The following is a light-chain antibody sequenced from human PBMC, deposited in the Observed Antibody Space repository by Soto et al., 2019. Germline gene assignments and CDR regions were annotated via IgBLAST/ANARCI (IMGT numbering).Light chain of an antibody. V-gene: IGKV1-39*01. CDR1: QSISTY. J-gene: IGKJ1*01. CDR2: AAS. CDR3: QQYNDWPPT. Sequence: DIQMTQSPSSLSASVGDRLTITCRASQSISTYLNWYQQKAGRAPKLLIYAASTLHSGVPSRFSGSGSGTNFTLTISTLQPEDFAVYYCQQYNDWPPTFGQGTKVDIK.